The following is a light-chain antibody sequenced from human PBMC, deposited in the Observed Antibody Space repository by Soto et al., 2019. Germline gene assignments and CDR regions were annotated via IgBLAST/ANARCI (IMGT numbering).Light chain of an antibody. CDR3: AAWDDSLHGFYV. V-gene: IGLV1-44*01. CDR1: SSNIGSNT. CDR2: SNN. J-gene: IGLJ1*01. Sequence: QSVLTQPPSASGNPGQRVAISCSGSSSNIGSNTVNWYQQFPQTAPKLLIYSNNQRPSGVPDRFSGSKSGTSASLAISGLQSEDEADYYGAAWDDSLHGFYVFGTGTKVTVL.